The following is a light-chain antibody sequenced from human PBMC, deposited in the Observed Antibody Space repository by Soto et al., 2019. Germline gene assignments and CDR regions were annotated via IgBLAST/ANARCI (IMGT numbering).Light chain of an antibody. V-gene: IGLV1-36*01. CDR3: AAWDDSLNARV. CDR1: SSNIGNNA. J-gene: IGLJ2*01. CDR2: YDD. Sequence: QSVLTQPPSVSEAPRQRVTISCSGGSSNIGNNAVNWYQQLPGKAPKLLIYYDDLLPSGVSDRFSGSKSGTSASLAISGLQSEDEADYYCAAWDDSLNARVFGGGTKLTVL.